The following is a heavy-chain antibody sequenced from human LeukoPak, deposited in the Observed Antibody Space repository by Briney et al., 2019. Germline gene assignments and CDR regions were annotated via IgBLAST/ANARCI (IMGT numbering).Heavy chain of an antibody. J-gene: IGHJ4*02. CDR1: VYSFSGSY. D-gene: IGHD6-25*01. CDR2: INPNNGVT. CDR3: ARLVSGSDY. Sequence: GASVKVSCKASVYSFSGSYLHWVRQAPGQKLEWMGWINPNNGVTKYAQKFQDRVTMTRDTAISTAYMELRRLRSDDTAVFYCARLVSGSDYWGQGTLVTVS. V-gene: IGHV1-2*02.